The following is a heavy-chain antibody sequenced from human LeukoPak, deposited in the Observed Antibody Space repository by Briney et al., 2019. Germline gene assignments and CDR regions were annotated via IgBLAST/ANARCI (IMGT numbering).Heavy chain of an antibody. J-gene: IGHJ3*02. CDR3: ARPTVVTPDAFDI. V-gene: IGHV4-39*01. D-gene: IGHD4-23*01. CDR1: GGSISSSSYY. CDR2: IYYSGST. Sequence: PSETLSLTCTVSGGSISSSSYYWGWIRQPPGKGLEWIGSIYYSGSTYYNPSLKSRVTISVDTSKNQFSLKLSSVTAADTAVCYCARPTVVTPDAFDIWGQGTMVTVSS.